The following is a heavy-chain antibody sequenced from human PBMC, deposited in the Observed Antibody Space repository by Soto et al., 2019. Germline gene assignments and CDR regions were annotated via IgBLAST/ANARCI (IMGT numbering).Heavy chain of an antibody. CDR2: MNPNSGNT. V-gene: IGHV1-8*01. Sequence: QVQLVQSGAEVKKPGASVKVSYKASGYTFTSYDINWVRQATGQGLEWMGWMNPNSGNTGYAQKFQGRVTMTRNTSISTAYMELSSLRSEDTAVYYCARVWGRYPSYYYYGMDVWGQGTTVTVSS. CDR3: ARVWGRYPSYYYYGMDV. J-gene: IGHJ6*02. CDR1: GYTFTSYD. D-gene: IGHD3-16*01.